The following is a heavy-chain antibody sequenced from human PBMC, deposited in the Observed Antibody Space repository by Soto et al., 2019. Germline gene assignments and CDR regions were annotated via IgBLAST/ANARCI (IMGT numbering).Heavy chain of an antibody. CDR3: AKGGTLFGASDY. CDR2: ISASGGST. Sequence: GGPLSLPCAASGFTFNNYAMSWVRQAPGKGREWVSAISASGGSTYYADSVKGRFAISRDNSKNTMYLQMNSLRAEDTAVYYCAKGGTLFGASDYWGQGTLVTVSS. V-gene: IGHV3-23*01. J-gene: IGHJ4*02. D-gene: IGHD3-3*01. CDR1: GFTFNNYA.